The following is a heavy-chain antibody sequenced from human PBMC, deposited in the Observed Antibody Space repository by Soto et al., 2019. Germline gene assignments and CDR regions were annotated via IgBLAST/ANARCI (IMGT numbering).Heavy chain of an antibody. D-gene: IGHD3-3*01. J-gene: IGHJ5*02. CDR3: AAEFGVAGTGNWFDP. Sequence: SQTLSLTCAISGDSVSSNSAAWNWIRQSPSRGLEWLGRTCYRSQWYNDYAVSVKSRITIIPDTSKNQFSLQLNSVTPGDTAVYYCAAEFGVAGTGNWFDPWGQGTLVTVSS. CDR2: TCYRSQWYN. CDR1: GDSVSSNSAA. V-gene: IGHV6-1*01.